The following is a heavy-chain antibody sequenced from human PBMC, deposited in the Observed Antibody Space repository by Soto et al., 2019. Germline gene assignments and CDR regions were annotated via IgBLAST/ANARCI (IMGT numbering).Heavy chain of an antibody. Sequence: QLQLVESGGGVVQPGRSLRLSCAASGFTFSSYAMHWVRQAPGKGLVWVAVISYDGSNKYYADSVKGRFTISRDNSKNTLDRLTSSLSGEATAVYYCARDPIWRFLEWLLEYWGQVTLVTVSS. D-gene: IGHD3-3*01. J-gene: IGHJ4*02. CDR3: ARDPIWRFLEWLLEY. CDR1: GFTFSSYA. CDR2: ISYDGSNK. V-gene: IGHV3-30-3*01.